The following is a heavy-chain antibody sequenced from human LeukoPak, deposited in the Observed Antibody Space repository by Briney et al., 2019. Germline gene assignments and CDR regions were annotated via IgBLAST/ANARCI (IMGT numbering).Heavy chain of an antibody. V-gene: IGHV3-11*01. J-gene: IGHJ3*02. CDR1: GFTFSDYY. Sequence: GGSLRLSCAASGFTFSDYYMSWIRQAPGKGLEWVSYINSGGSTIYYADSVKGRFTISRDNAKNSLYLQMNSLRAEDTAVYYCARGSNYYDSSCYFVTYDIWGQGTMVTASS. D-gene: IGHD3-22*01. CDR3: ARGSNYYDSSCYFVTYDI. CDR2: INSGGSTI.